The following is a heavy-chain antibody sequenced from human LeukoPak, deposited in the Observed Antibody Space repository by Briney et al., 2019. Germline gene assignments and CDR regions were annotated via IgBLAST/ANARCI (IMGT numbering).Heavy chain of an antibody. Sequence: SETLSLTYTVSGVSISASTYYWGWMRQPPGKGLEWIVSIYYNGGTYYNPSLKSRVTISVDTSKNQFSLKLSSVTAADTAVYYCARHPRRSIAAAGTRPRGYTTYYFDYWGQGTLVTVSS. CDR1: GVSISASTYY. V-gene: IGHV4-39*01. J-gene: IGHJ4*02. D-gene: IGHD6-13*01. CDR2: IYYNGGT. CDR3: ARHPRRSIAAAGTRPRGYTTYYFDY.